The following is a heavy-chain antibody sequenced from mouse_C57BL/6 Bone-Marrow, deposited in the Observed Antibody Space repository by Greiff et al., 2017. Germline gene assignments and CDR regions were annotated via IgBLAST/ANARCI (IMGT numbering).Heavy chain of an antibody. V-gene: IGHV1-54*01. CDR2: INPGSGGT. Sequence: VQLQQSGAELVRPGPSVKVSCKASGYAFTNYLIEWVKQRPGQGLEWIGVINPGSGGTNYNEKFKGKATLTADKSSSTAYMQLSSLTSEDSAVYFCARGSTMVTYAMDYWGQGTSGTVSS. D-gene: IGHD2-2*01. J-gene: IGHJ4*01. CDR1: GYAFTNYL. CDR3: ARGSTMVTYAMDY.